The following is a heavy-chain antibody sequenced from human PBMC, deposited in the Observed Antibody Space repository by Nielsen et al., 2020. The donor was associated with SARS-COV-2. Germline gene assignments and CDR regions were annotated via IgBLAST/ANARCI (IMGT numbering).Heavy chain of an antibody. CDR3: ARGRPGYYMDV. CDR2: ISYDGSNK. CDR1: GFTFSSYG. V-gene: IGHV3-33*05. J-gene: IGHJ6*03. Sequence: GESLKISCAASGFTFSSYGMHWVRQAPGKGLEWVAVISYDGSNKYYADSVKGRFTISRDNSKNTLYLQMNSLRAEDTAVYYCARGRPGYYMDVWGKGTTVTVSS.